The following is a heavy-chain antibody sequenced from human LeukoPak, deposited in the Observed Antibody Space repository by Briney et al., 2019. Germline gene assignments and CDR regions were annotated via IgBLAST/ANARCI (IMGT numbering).Heavy chain of an antibody. Sequence: PSGKCSSKVPGYTPTELSIHWVRQARGKGLEWMGGFDPEDAETIYAQRFQGRVTMTEDRSTDTAYMELSSLRSDDTAVYYCATRPGTRPDGDFWGQGTLVTVSS. J-gene: IGHJ4*02. V-gene: IGHV1-24*01. CDR3: ATRPGTRPDGDF. D-gene: IGHD6-6*01. CDR1: GYTPTELS. CDR2: FDPEDAET.